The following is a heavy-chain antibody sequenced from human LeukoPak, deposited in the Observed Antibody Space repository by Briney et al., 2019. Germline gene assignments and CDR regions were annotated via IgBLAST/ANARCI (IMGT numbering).Heavy chain of an antibody. CDR2: IYHSGST. CDR3: ARDAAAGNRVALNWFDP. Sequence: SQTLSLTCTVSGGSISSGGYYWSWIRQPPGKGLEWIGYIYHSGSTYYNPSLKSRVTISVDRSKNQFSLKLSSVTAADTAVYYCARDAAAGNRVALNWFDPWGQGTLVTVSS. J-gene: IGHJ5*02. V-gene: IGHV4-30-2*01. D-gene: IGHD6-13*01. CDR1: GGSISSGGYY.